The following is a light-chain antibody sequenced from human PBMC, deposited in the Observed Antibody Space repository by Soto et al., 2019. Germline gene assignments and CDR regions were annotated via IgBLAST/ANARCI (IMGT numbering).Light chain of an antibody. CDR3: QQYYNFPLT. CDR2: DAS. CDR1: QDIANY. J-gene: IGKJ4*01. V-gene: IGKV1-33*01. Sequence: DIQMTQSPSSLSASVGDRVSITCQASQDIANYVNWYQQKPGKAPKLLISDASNVESGVPSRFSGSVSGTDFTFTISSLQPEDIGTYYCQQYYNFPLTFGGGTKVEI.